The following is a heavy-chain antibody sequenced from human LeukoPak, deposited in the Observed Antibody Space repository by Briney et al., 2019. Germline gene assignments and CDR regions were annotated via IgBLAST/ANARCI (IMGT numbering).Heavy chain of an antibody. V-gene: IGHV4-59*08. CDR3: ARISGSYYHHWFDP. CDR1: GGSISNYY. CDR2: IYYSGSS. Sequence: PSETLSLTCTVSGGSISNYYWSWIRQPPGKGLEWIGYIYYSGSSDYNPSLKSRVTISVDTSKNQFSLKLSSVTAADTAVYYCARISGSYYHHWFDPWGQGTLVTVSS. J-gene: IGHJ5*02. D-gene: IGHD3-10*01.